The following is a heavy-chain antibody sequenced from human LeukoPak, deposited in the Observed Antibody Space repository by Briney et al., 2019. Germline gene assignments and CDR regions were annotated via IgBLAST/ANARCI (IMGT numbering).Heavy chain of an antibody. CDR2: IHHSGGT. CDR1: GVSISSAPNY. Sequence: SETLSLTCTVSGVSISSAPNYWDWIRQPPGKGLEWIGEIHHSGGTYFNPSLKSRVTISLDTSKNQFSLTLTSVTAADTAVYYCARRRLFGNSWPFDSWSQGTLVIVSS. CDR3: ARRRLFGNSWPFDS. J-gene: IGHJ4*02. D-gene: IGHD6-13*01. V-gene: IGHV4-39*01.